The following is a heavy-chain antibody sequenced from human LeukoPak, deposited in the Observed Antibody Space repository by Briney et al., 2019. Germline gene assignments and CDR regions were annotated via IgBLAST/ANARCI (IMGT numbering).Heavy chain of an antibody. Sequence: RGESLKISCKGSGYSFTSYWIGWVRQVPGKGLEWMGIIYPGDSDTRYSPSFQGQVTISADKSISTAYLQWSSLKASDTAMYYCARLGGNSKSYYYYYGMDVWGQGTTVTVSS. CDR3: ARLGGNSKSYYYYYGMDV. V-gene: IGHV5-51*01. D-gene: IGHD4-23*01. CDR1: GYSFTSYW. CDR2: IYPGDSDT. J-gene: IGHJ6*02.